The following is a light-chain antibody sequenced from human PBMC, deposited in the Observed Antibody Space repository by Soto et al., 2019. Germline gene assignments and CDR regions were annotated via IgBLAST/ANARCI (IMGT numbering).Light chain of an antibody. CDR1: SSDVGGYHY. J-gene: IGLJ1*01. V-gene: IGLV2-8*01. CDR2: EVN. Sequence: QSVLTQHPSASGSPGQSVAISCTGTSSDVGGYHYVSWYQQHPGKAPKLMIYEVNKRPSGVPARFSGSKSGNTASLTVSGLQAEEEADYYFSSYAGSSNVFGTGTKVTVL. CDR3: SSYAGSSNV.